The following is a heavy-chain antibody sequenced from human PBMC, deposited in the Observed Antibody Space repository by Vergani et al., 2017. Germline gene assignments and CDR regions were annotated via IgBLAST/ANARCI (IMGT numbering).Heavy chain of an antibody. CDR1: GGTFSSYA. D-gene: IGHD5-18*01. CDR2: IIPIFGTA. Sequence: QVQLVQSGAEVKKPGSSVKVSCKASGGTFSSYAISWVRQAPGQGLEWMGGIIPIFGTANYAQKFQGRVTLTADKSTSTAYMELSSLRSEDTAVYYCAGGGYSYGYDELLWGAFDIWGQGTMVTVSS. V-gene: IGHV1-69*06. J-gene: IGHJ3*02. CDR3: AGGGYSYGYDELLWGAFDI.